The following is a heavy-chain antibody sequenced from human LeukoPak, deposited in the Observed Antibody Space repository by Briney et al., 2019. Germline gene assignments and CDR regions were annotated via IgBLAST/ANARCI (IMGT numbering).Heavy chain of an antibody. CDR1: GCTFSSYA. CDR3: AMAGRAYCRGGSCYSLGY. V-gene: IGHV1-69*01. D-gene: IGHD2-15*01. CDR2: IIHFFGSA. J-gene: IGHJ4*02. Sequence: SSVNVTFQASGCTFSSYAYSWLRQAPGQGLEWVGGIIHFFGSANKAQKFQGRVTITADESTSTAYMELSSMRSEDTAVYYCAMAGRAYCRGGSCYSLGYWGQGTLVTVSS.